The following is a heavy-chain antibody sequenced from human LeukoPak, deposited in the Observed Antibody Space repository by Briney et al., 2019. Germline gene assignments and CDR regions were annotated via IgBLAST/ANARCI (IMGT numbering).Heavy chain of an antibody. CDR1: GGSISSYY. J-gene: IGHJ4*02. V-gene: IGHV4-59*01. Sequence: SETLSLTCTVSGGSISSYYWSWIRQPPGKGLEWIGYIYYSGSTNYNPSLKSRVTISVDTSKNQFSLKLSSVTAADTAVYYCARVHYYDSSGYASFDYWGQGTLVTVSS. CDR2: IYYSGST. D-gene: IGHD3-22*01. CDR3: ARVHYYDSSGYASFDY.